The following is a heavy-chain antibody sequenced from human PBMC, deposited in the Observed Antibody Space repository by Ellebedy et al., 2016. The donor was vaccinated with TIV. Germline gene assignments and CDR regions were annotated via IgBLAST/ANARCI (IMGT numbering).Heavy chain of an antibody. Sequence: GESLKISCAASGFSLSSSSMNWVRQAPGKGLEWVSYISSSSTSSTTYYADSVKGRFTISRDNVKNSLYLQMNSLRDEDTAVYYCARVTGFDYWGQGTLVTVSS. V-gene: IGHV3-48*02. J-gene: IGHJ4*02. CDR3: ARVTGFDY. D-gene: IGHD1-14*01. CDR1: GFSLSSSS. CDR2: ISSSSTSSTT.